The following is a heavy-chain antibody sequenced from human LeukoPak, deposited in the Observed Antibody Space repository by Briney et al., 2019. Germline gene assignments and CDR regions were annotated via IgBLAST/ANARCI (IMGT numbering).Heavy chain of an antibody. V-gene: IGHV3-30*18. D-gene: IGHD1-1*01. Sequence: PGGSLRLSCVASGFTFSNAWMNWVRQAPGKGLEWVAVISYDGSNKYYADSVKGRFTISRDKSKNTLSLQMNSLRVEDTAVYYCAKEEGTGTGFDYWGQGTLVTVSS. J-gene: IGHJ4*02. CDR3: AKEEGTGTGFDY. CDR2: ISYDGSNK. CDR1: GFTFSNAW.